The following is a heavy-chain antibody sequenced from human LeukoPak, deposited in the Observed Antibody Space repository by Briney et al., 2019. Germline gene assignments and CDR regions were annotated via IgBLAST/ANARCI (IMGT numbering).Heavy chain of an antibody. V-gene: IGHV4-30-4*01. CDR2: IYYSGST. CDR1: GGSISSGDYY. CDR3: ARGSGYDDY. Sequence: SETLSLTCTVSGGSISSGDYYWSWIRQPPGKGLEWIGYIYYSGSTYYNPSLKSRVTISVDTSKNQSSLKLSSVTAADTSVYYCARGSGYDDYWGQGTLVTVSS. D-gene: IGHD5-12*01. J-gene: IGHJ4*02.